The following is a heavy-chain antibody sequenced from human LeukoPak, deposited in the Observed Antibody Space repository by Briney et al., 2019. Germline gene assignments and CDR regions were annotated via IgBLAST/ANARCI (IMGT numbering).Heavy chain of an antibody. CDR3: ARPYTHGYYYYGMDV. CDR1: GYTFTSYY. Sequence: GASVKVSCKASGYTFTSYYMHWVRQAPGQGLEWMGGIIPTFGTANYAQKFQGRVTITADESTSTAYMELSSLRSEDTAVYYCARPYTHGYYYYGMDVWGQGTTVTVSS. CDR2: IIPTFGTA. V-gene: IGHV1-69*13. D-gene: IGHD4-11*01. J-gene: IGHJ6*02.